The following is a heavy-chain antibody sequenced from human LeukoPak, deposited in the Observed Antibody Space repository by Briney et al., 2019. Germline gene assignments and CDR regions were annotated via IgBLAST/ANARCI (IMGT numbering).Heavy chain of an antibody. CDR1: RGTFSSYA. CDR2: IIPILGIA. J-gene: IGHJ4*02. Sequence: GASVKVSCKASRGTFSSYAISWVRQAPGQGLEWMGRIIPILGIANYAQKFQGRVTITADKSTSTAYMELSSLRSEDTAVYYCARRGGVIDYGGQETRVTFSS. CDR3: ARRGGVIDY. D-gene: IGHD3-16*02. V-gene: IGHV1-69*04.